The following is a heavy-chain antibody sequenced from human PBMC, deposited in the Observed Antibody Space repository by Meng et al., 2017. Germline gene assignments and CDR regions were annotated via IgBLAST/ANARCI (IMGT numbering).Heavy chain of an antibody. J-gene: IGHJ4*02. V-gene: IGHV3-53*02. Sequence: VQPAANGGGLSQPGGSLTLSFTALGFYVTTSYMGWGRQAPGKGLEWVSVIYSGGSTYYADSVKGRFSVSRDNSKNTLYLQMNSLRAEDTAVYFCARDSSSGWYHNYWGQGTLVTVSS. CDR2: IYSGGST. CDR1: GFYVTTSY. D-gene: IGHD6-19*01. CDR3: ARDSSSGWYHNY.